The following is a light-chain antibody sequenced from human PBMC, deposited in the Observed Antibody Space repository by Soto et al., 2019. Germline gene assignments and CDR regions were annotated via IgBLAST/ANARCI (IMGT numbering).Light chain of an antibody. Sequence: EIVMTQSPATLSVSPGERATLSCRASQSVSSNLAWYQQKPGQAPRLLIYGASTRPTGIPARFSGSGSGKEYTLTISSLQSDDVAAYYYQHYTNRPPSTFGHGTKVDI. CDR3: QHYTNRPPST. V-gene: IGKV3-15*01. CDR1: QSVSSN. J-gene: IGKJ3*01. CDR2: GAS.